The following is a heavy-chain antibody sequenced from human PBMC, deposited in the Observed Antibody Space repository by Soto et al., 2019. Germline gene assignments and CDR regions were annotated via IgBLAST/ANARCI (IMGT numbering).Heavy chain of an antibody. CDR1: GYTFTSYA. CDR2: INAGNGNT. Sequence: ASVKVSCKASGYTFTSYAMHCVRQAPGQRLEWMGWINAGNGNTKYSQKFQGRVTITRDTSASTAYMELSSLRSEDTAVYYCAREACSGGSCFYFGPDYWGQGTLVTVSS. D-gene: IGHD2-15*01. V-gene: IGHV1-3*01. J-gene: IGHJ4*02. CDR3: AREACSGGSCFYFGPDY.